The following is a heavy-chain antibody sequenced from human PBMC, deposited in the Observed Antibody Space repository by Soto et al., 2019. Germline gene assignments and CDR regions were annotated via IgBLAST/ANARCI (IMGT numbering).Heavy chain of an antibody. V-gene: IGHV3-74*01. D-gene: IGHD2-15*01. CDR2: INGDGSRT. CDR3: VITSLVVAAATREDY. J-gene: IGHJ4*02. Sequence: EVQLLESGGGLVQPGGSLRLSCAASGFTFSSYWMHWVRQAPGKGLVWVSRINGDGSRTSYADSVKGRSPISRENAKNTLYRQINSLRAEDTAVYYCVITSLVVAAATREDYWGQGTLVSVSS. CDR1: GFTFSSYW.